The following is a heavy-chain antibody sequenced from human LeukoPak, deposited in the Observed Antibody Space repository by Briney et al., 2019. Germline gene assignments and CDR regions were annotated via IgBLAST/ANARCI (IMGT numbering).Heavy chain of an antibody. CDR3: AKDSGSYYLSYYFDY. V-gene: IGHV3-30*18. Sequence: GRSLRLSCAASGFTFSNYGIHWVRRAPGKGLEWVALISNDGSNKYYADSVKGRFTISRDNSKNTVYLQMNSLRDEDTAVYYCAKDSGSYYLSYYFDYWGQGTLVTVSS. CDR1: GFTFSNYG. J-gene: IGHJ4*02. CDR2: ISNDGSNK. D-gene: IGHD1-26*01.